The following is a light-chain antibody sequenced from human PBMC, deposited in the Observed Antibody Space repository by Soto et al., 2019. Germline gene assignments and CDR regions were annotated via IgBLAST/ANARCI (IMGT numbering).Light chain of an antibody. CDR1: SSNIGSNT. V-gene: IGLV1-44*01. CDR2: SNN. J-gene: IGLJ2*01. CDR3: AAWDDSLNGVI. Sequence: QSALTQPPSASGTPGQRVTISCSGSSSNIGSNTVNWYQQLPGTAPKLLIYSNNQSPSGVPDRFSGSKSGTSASLAISGLQSEDETDYYCAAWDDSLNGVIFGGGTKLTVL.